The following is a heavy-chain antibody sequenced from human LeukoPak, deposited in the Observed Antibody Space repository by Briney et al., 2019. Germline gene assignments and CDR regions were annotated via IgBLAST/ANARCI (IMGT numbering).Heavy chain of an antibody. Sequence: SETLSLTCAVYGGSFSGYYWSWIRQPPGKGLEWIGEINHSGSTNYNPSLKSRVTISVDTSKNQFSLKLSSVTAADTAVYYCAKTLTTNWFDPGGQGTRVTVSS. J-gene: IGHJ5*02. V-gene: IGHV4-34*01. D-gene: IGHD4-11*01. CDR1: GGSFSGYY. CDR2: INHSGST. CDR3: AKTLTTNWFDP.